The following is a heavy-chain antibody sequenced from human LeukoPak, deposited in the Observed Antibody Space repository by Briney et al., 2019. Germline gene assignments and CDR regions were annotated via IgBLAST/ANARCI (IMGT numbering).Heavy chain of an antibody. CDR1: GFTFSSYA. J-gene: IGHJ6*03. CDR2: ISGSGGST. Sequence: PGGALRLSCAASGFTFSSYAMSWVRQAPGKGVEGVSAISGSGGSTYYADSVKGGFTISRVNSKNTLYLQMNSLRAEDTAVYYCAKGGPNCSGGSCYYYYYMDVWGKGTTVTVSS. CDR3: AKGGPNCSGGSCYYYYYMDV. V-gene: IGHV3-23*01. D-gene: IGHD2-15*01.